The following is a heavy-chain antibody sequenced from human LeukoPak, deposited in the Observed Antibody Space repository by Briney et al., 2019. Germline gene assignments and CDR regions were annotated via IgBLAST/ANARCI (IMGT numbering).Heavy chain of an antibody. D-gene: IGHD3-22*01. CDR1: GFTFSTYS. CDR2: ISSSLTTN. Sequence: GGSLRLSCAASGFTFSTYSMTWVRQAPGKGLEWVSSISSSLTTNSYADSVLGRFTISRDNGRNSLFLQMNSLKDEDTAVYYCARDQGWGYYDRNGFYDYYYGLDVWGQGTTVTVSS. CDR3: ARDQGWGYYDRNGFYDYYYGLDV. V-gene: IGHV3-48*02. J-gene: IGHJ6*02.